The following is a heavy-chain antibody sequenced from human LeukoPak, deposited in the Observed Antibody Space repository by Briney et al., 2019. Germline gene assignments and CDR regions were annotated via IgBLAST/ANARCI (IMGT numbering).Heavy chain of an antibody. V-gene: IGHV4-39*01. Sequence: KPSETLSLTCSVSGGSISSGSYYWGWIRQPPGKGLEWIGSIYYSGSTYYNPSLKSRVTISVDTSKNQLSLKLSSVTAADTAVYYCATIVGASWFDPWGQGTLVTVSS. CDR2: IYYSGST. D-gene: IGHD1-26*01. CDR1: GGSISSGSYY. CDR3: ATIVGASWFDP. J-gene: IGHJ5*02.